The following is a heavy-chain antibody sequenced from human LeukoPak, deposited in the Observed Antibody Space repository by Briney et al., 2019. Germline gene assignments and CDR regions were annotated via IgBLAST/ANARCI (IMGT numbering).Heavy chain of an antibody. Sequence: SVKVSCKASGGTFSSYAISWVRQAPGQGLEWMGGIIPIFGTANYAQKFQGRVTITADESTSTAYMELSSLRSEDTAVYYCAGYDSSGYYFDYWGQGTLVTVS. CDR2: IIPIFGTA. CDR1: GGTFSSYA. CDR3: AGYDSSGYYFDY. J-gene: IGHJ4*02. D-gene: IGHD3-22*01. V-gene: IGHV1-69*01.